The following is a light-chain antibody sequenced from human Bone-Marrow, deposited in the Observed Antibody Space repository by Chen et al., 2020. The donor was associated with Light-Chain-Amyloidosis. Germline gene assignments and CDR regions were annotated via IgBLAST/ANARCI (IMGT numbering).Light chain of an antibody. CDR2: RDT. CDR3: QSADSSGTYEVI. V-gene: IGLV3-25*03. Sequence: SYELTQPPSVSVSPGQTARITCSGDDLPTKYAYWYQQKPGQAPVLVIHRDTERPSGIAERFSGYSSGTTATVTNSGVQAEDEAEYHCQSADSSGTYEVIFGGGTKLTVL. CDR1: DLPTKY. J-gene: IGLJ2*01.